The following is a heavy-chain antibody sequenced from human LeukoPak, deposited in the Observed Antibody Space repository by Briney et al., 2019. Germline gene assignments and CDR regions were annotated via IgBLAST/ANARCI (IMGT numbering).Heavy chain of an antibody. CDR2: IKSKTDGGIR. J-gene: IGHJ4*02. D-gene: IGHD6-13*01. CDR1: GLTFSNAW. Sequence: GGSLRLSCAASGLTFSNAWMTWVRQIPGKGLEWAGRIKSKTDGGIRAYAAPVKGIYTISRDDSKNMWYLQMNSLGVEDTAVYYCTADPPGMSSSTGIDHWGQGTLVTVSS. CDR3: TADPPGMSSSTGIDH. V-gene: IGHV3-15*05.